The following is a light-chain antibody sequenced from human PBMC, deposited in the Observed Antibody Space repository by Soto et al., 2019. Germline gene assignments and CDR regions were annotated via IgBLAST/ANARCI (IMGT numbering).Light chain of an antibody. CDR1: SSDVGGYNY. J-gene: IGLJ2*01. CDR3: SSYTSSSTLYVV. Sequence: QAVVTQPASVSGSPGQSITISCTGTSSDVGGYNYVSWYQQHPGKAPKLMIYDVSNRPSGVSNRFSGSKSGNTASLTISGLQAEDEADYYCSSYTSSSTLYVVFGGGTQLTVL. CDR2: DVS. V-gene: IGLV2-14*01.